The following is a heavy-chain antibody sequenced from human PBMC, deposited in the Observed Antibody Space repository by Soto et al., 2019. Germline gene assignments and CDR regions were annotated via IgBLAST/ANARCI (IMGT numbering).Heavy chain of an antibody. D-gene: IGHD6-13*01. CDR2: ISSSSSTI. CDR3: AKDRRYSSSSDFDY. V-gene: IGHV3-48*01. CDR1: GFTFSSDS. Sequence: PGGSLRLSCAASGFTFSSDSMNWVRQAPGKGLEWVSYISSSSSTIYYADSVKGRFTISRDNAKNTLYLQMNSLRAEDTAVYYCAKDRRYSSSSDFDYWGQGTLVTVSS. J-gene: IGHJ4*02.